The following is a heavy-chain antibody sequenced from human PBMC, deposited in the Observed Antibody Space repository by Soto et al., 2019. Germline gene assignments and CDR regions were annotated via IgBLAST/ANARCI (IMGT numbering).Heavy chain of an antibody. CDR3: ARVRVDVITGARYGMDV. V-gene: IGHV4-34*01. D-gene: IGHD3-16*01. CDR2: INHSGNT. J-gene: IGHJ6*02. CDR1: IGSFSDYF. Sequence: QVQLQQWGAGLLKPSETLSLTCAVYIGSFSDYFWSWIRQPPGKGVEWLGEINHSGNTNYNPPLKSRVTISVDTSTNQFSLKLSSVTAADTAVYYCARVRVDVITGARYGMDVWGQGTTVTVSS.